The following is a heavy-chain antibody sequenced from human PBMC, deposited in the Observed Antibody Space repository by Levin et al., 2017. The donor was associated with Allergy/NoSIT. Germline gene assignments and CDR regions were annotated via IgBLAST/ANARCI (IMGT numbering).Heavy chain of an antibody. J-gene: IGHJ6*02. CDR2: IDWDDDK. D-gene: IGHD1-26*01. Sequence: SGPTLVKPTETLTLTCTLSGFSLTTSGMCVTWIRQPPGKAPEWLARIDWDDDKYYSLSLKTRLSISNATSKSQVVLTMTNLDPGDTVSYYCARTVWEARGGYRYGLDVWGQGTTVTVSS. CDR1: GFSLTTSGMC. CDR3: ARTVWEARGGYRYGLDV. V-gene: IGHV2-70*11.